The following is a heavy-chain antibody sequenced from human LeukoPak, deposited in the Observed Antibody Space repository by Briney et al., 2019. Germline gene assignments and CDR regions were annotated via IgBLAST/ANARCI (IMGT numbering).Heavy chain of an antibody. Sequence: SETLSLTCTVSGYSISSGYYWGWIRQPPGKGLEWIGSIYHSGSTYSNPSLKSRVTISIDTSKNQFSLKLSSVTAADTAVYYCAREYRSSWYLNWFDPWGQGTLVTVSS. J-gene: IGHJ5*02. V-gene: IGHV4-38-2*02. CDR1: GYSISSGYY. CDR2: IYHSGST. CDR3: AREYRSSWYLNWFDP. D-gene: IGHD6-13*01.